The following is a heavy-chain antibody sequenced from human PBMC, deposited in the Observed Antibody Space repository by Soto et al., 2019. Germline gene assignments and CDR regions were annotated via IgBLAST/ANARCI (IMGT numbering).Heavy chain of an antibody. CDR3: ARLAAGRYRPYYFDY. CDR1: GGSISSSSYY. J-gene: IGHJ4*02. D-gene: IGHD3-10*01. Sequence: SETLSLTCTVSGGSISSSSYYWGWIRQPPGKGLEWIGSIYYSGSTYYNPSLKSRVTISVDTSKNQFSLKLSSVTAADTAVYYCARLAAGRYRPYYFDYWGQGTLVTVSS. V-gene: IGHV4-39*01. CDR2: IYYSGST.